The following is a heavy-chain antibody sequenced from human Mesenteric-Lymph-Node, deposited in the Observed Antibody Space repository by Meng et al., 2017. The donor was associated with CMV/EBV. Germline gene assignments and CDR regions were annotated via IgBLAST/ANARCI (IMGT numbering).Heavy chain of an antibody. CDR2: IYYSGST. V-gene: IGHV4-59*01. CDR1: GGSISSYY. D-gene: IGHD3-10*01. CDR3: ARDNYYAFDI. J-gene: IGHJ3*02. Sequence: SETLSLTCTVSGGSISSYYWSWIRQPPGKGLEWIGYIYYSGSTNYNPSLKSRVTISVDTSKNQLSLKLSSVTAADTAVYYCARDNYYAFDIWGQGTMVTVSS.